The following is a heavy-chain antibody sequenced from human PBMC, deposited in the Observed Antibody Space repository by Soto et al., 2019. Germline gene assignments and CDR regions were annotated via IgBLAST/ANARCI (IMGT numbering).Heavy chain of an antibody. Sequence: GGSLRLSCAASGFTFSSYWMSWVRQAPGKGLEWVANIKQDGSEKYYVDSVKGRFTISRDNAKNXLYLQMNSLRAXDTXVYXXXRDRGYSYGYRFSLFDYWGQGTLVTVSS. J-gene: IGHJ4*02. CDR3: XRDRGYSYGYRFSLFDY. D-gene: IGHD5-18*01. CDR1: GFTFSSYW. V-gene: IGHV3-7*01. CDR2: IKQDGSEK.